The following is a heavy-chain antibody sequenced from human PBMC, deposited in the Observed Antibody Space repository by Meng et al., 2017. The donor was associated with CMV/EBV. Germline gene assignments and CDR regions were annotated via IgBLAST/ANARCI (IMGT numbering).Heavy chain of an antibody. J-gene: IGHJ4*02. D-gene: IGHD3-16*01. CDR1: GFTFSSYA. Sequence: GESLKISCAASGFTFSSYAMSWVRQAPGKGLEWVSAISCSGGSTYYADSVKGRFTISRDNSKNTLYLQMNSLRAEDTAVYYCASRWGDYWGQGTLVTVSS. CDR2: ISCSGGST. V-gene: IGHV3-23*01. CDR3: ASRWGDY.